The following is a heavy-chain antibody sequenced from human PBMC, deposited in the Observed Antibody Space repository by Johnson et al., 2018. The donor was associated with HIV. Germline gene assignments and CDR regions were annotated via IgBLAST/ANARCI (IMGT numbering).Heavy chain of an antibody. D-gene: IGHD3-10*01. CDR3: AKDSKRELLQGKDAFDI. V-gene: IGHV3-15*01. CDR1: GFTFSNAW. Sequence: VQLVESGGGLVKPGGSLRLSCVASGFTFSNAWMSWVRQAPGKGLEWVGRIKSKTDGGATDYTAPLKGRFTISRDNSKNTLSLQMNILRAEDTAVYYCAKDSKRELLQGKDAFDIWGQGTMVTVSS. J-gene: IGHJ3*02. CDR2: IKSKTDGGAT.